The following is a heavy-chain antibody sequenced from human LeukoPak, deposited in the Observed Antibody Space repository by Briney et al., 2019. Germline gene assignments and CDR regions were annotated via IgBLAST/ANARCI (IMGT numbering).Heavy chain of an antibody. CDR2: ISYDGCNK. CDR1: GFTFSSYG. CDR3: AKGRVRGVIKNGFDY. Sequence: GGSLRLSCAASGFTFSSYGMHWVRQAPGKGLEWVAVISYDGCNKYYADSVKGRFTISRDNPKNTLYLQMNSLRAEDTAVYYCAKGRVRGVIKNGFDYWGQGTLVTVSS. V-gene: IGHV3-30*18. D-gene: IGHD3-10*01. J-gene: IGHJ4*02.